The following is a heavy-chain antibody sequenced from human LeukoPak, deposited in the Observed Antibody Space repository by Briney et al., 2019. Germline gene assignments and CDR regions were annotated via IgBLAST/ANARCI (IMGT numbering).Heavy chain of an antibody. J-gene: IGHJ4*02. CDR2: IKSRTDGGTT. CDR1: GFTFSSYS. D-gene: IGHD3-22*01. Sequence: PGGSLRLSCAASGFTFSSYSMNWVRQAPGKGLEWVGLIKSRTDGGTTDYAAPVKGRFTISRDDSKSTLYLQLNSLKTEDTAVYYCTTGQGYYYDGSGPIDYWGQGTLVTVSS. V-gene: IGHV3-15*01. CDR3: TTGQGYYYDGSGPIDY.